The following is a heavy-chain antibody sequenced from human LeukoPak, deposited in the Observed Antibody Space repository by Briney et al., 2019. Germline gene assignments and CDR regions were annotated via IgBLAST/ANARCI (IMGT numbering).Heavy chain of an antibody. D-gene: IGHD3-10*01. CDR2: ISSNGGST. CDR3: VKDSSSGSYFDY. Sequence: GGSLRLSCSASGFTFSRYAMHWVRRASGKGLEYVSAISSNGGSTYYADSVKGRFTISRDNSRNTLHLQMSSLRVEDTAVYYCVKDSSSGSYFDYWGQGTLVTVSS. CDR1: GFTFSRYA. J-gene: IGHJ4*02. V-gene: IGHV3-64D*06.